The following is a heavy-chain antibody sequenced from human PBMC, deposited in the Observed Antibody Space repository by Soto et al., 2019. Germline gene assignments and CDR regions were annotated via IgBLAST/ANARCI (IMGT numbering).Heavy chain of an antibody. D-gene: IGHD3-22*01. CDR1: GFTFDDYT. Sequence: GGSLRLSCAASGFTFDDYTMHWVRQAPGKGLEWVSLISWDGGSTYYADSVKGRFTISRDNSKNSLYLQMNSLRTEDTALYYCAKDKSGFRSSGYYIPYFDYWGQGTLVTVSS. V-gene: IGHV3-43*01. J-gene: IGHJ4*02. CDR3: AKDKSGFRSSGYYIPYFDY. CDR2: ISWDGGST.